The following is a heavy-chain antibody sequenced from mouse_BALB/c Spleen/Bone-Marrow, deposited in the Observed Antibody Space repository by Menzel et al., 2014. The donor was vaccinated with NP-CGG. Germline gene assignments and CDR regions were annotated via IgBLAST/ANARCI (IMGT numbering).Heavy chain of an antibody. Sequence: VQVVESGAELVKPGASVKLSCKAYGYTFTSYYLYWVKQRPGQGLEWIGEINPSNGGTNFNERFKSKASLTVDKSSSTAYMQLNSLTSEDSAVYYCTRRSLLSDYYSMDYWGQGTSVTVSS. D-gene: IGHD2-10*01. CDR3: TRRSLLSDYYSMDY. V-gene: IGHV1S81*02. CDR2: INPSNGGT. J-gene: IGHJ4*01. CDR1: GYTFTSYY.